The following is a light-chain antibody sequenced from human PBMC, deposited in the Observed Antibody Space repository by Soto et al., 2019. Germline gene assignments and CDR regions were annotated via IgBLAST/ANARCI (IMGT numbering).Light chain of an antibody. J-gene: IGLJ1*01. V-gene: IGLV2-14*01. CDR2: EVS. CDR1: SSDVGGYNY. Sequence: LTQPASVSGSPGQSITISCTGTSSDVGGYNYVSWYQQHPGKAPKLMIYEVSNRPSGVSNRFSGSKSGNTASLTISGLQAEDEADYYCSSYTSSSTLPYVFGTGTKVT. CDR3: SSYTSSSTLPYV.